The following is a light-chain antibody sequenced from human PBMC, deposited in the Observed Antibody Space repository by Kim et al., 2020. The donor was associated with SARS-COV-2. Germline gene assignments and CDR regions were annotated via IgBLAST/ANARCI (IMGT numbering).Light chain of an antibody. V-gene: IGLV3-25*03. Sequence: SYELTQPPSVSVSPGQTARITCSGDALPKQYAYWYQQKPGQAPVLVIYKDSERPSGIPERFSGSSSGTTVTLTISGAQAEDEADYYCQSADSSGTYWVFG. CDR2: KDS. CDR3: QSADSSGTYWV. J-gene: IGLJ3*02. CDR1: ALPKQY.